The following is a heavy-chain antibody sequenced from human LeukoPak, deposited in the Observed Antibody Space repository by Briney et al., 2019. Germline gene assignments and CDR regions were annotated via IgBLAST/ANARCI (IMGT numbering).Heavy chain of an antibody. CDR3: ARGFLGYCSSTSCSYYYYYMDV. J-gene: IGHJ6*03. V-gene: IGHV1-69*05. CDR1: GGTFSSYA. Sequence: SVKVSCKASGGTFSSYAISWVRQAPGQGLEWMGGIIPIFGTANYAQKFQGRVTITTDESTSTAYMELSSLRSEDTAVYYCARGFLGYCSSTSCSYYYYYMDVWGKGTTVTVSS. D-gene: IGHD2-2*01. CDR2: IIPIFGTA.